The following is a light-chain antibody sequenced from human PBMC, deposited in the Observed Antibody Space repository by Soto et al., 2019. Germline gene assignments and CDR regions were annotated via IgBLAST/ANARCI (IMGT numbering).Light chain of an antibody. CDR1: SSNIGSNT. CDR2: SNN. Sequence: QTVVTQPPSASGTPGQRVTISCSGSSSNIGSNTVNWYQQLPGTAPKLLFYSNNQRPSGVPDRFSGSKSGTSASLAISGLQSEDEADYYCAAWDDSLNAVVFGGGTKLTVL. J-gene: IGLJ2*01. V-gene: IGLV1-44*01. CDR3: AAWDDSLNAVV.